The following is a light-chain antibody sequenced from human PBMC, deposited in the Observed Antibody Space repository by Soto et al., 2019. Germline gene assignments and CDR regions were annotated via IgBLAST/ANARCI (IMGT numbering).Light chain of an antibody. V-gene: IGLV2-14*03. CDR2: DVY. J-gene: IGLJ1*01. CDR3: SSYTSSTTLV. Sequence: QSALTQPASVSASPGQSITISCTGTRGDIGGYNYVSWYQQHPGKAPKLMIYDVYHRPSGVSNRFSASKSGNTASLTISGLQAEDKADYYCSSYTSSTTLVFGTGTKVTVL. CDR1: RGDIGGYNY.